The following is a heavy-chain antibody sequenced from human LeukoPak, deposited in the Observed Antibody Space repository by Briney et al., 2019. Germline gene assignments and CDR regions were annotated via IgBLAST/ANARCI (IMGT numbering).Heavy chain of an antibody. J-gene: IGHJ4*02. Sequence: ASVKVSCKASGYTFTSYDINWVRQATGQGLEWMGWISAYNGNTNYAQKLQGRVTMTTDTSTSTAYMELRSLRSDDTAVYYCARVPHSIFGYLMYYFDYWGQGTLVTVSS. CDR3: ARVPHSIFGYLMYYFDY. D-gene: IGHD3-3*01. CDR2: ISAYNGNT. CDR1: GYTFTSYD. V-gene: IGHV1-18*01.